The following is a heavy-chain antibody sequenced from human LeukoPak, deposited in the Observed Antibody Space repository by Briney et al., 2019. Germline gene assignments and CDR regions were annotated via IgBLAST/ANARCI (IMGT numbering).Heavy chain of an antibody. V-gene: IGHV3-23*01. J-gene: IGHJ4*02. CDR1: GFTFSSYA. D-gene: IGHD6-19*01. CDR2: ITNGGNT. Sequence: PGGSLRLSCAASGFTFSSYAMSWVRQAPGKGLVWVSVITNGGNTYYADSVKGRFTIARDNSKNTLFLQMNSLRAEDTAVYYCAKDRVKRQWLVFDYWGQGTLVTVSS. CDR3: AKDRVKRQWLVFDY.